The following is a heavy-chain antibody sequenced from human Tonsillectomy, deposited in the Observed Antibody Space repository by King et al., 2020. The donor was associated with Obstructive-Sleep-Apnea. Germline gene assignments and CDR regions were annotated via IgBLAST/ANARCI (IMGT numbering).Heavy chain of an antibody. CDR3: ARDLGIVATTYYFDY. CDR1: GYTFTGYY. Sequence: VQLVQSGAEVKKPGASVKVSCKASGYTFTGYYMHWVRQAPGQGLEWRGWINPNSGGTNYAQKFQGRVTMTRDTSISTAYMELSRLRSDDTAVYYCARDLGIVATTYYFDYWGQGTLVTVSS. J-gene: IGHJ4*02. V-gene: IGHV1-2*02. D-gene: IGHD5-12*01. CDR2: INPNSGGT.